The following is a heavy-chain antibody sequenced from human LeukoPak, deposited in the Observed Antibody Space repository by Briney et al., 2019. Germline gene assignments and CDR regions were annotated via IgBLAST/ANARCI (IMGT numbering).Heavy chain of an antibody. V-gene: IGHV3-7*01. CDR2: KKQEGSEK. J-gene: IGHJ4*02. D-gene: IGHD2-15*01. CDR3: ARTAVVVAATHDYFDY. Sequence: GASMRLSCAASGFTFSSYWMCWVRQAPGKVLELVANKKQEGSEKYYVDSVKGRFTISRDNAKNSLYLQMNSLRAEDTAVYYCARTAVVVAATHDYFDYWGQGTLVTVSS. CDR1: GFTFSSYW.